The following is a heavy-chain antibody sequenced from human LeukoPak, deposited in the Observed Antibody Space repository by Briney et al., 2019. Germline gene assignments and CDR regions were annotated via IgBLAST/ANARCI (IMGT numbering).Heavy chain of an antibody. CDR3: VRVKGREGSTVIIDY. Sequence: SETLSLTCTVSGGSVSNYYWSWIRQSPGKGLEWLGYISHSGSVNYNPSLKSRVTMSVDTSKNQFSLKLSSVTAADTAVYYCVRVKGREGSTVIIDYWGQGTLVTVSS. D-gene: IGHD3-10*01. CDR2: ISHSGSV. V-gene: IGHV4-59*02. CDR1: GGSVSNYY. J-gene: IGHJ4*02.